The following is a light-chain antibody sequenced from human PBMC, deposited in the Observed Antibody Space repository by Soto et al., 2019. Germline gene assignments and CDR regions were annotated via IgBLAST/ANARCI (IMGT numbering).Light chain of an antibody. CDR1: RSNIGAGYD. CDR2: GNS. J-gene: IGLJ2*01. Sequence: QSVLPQPPSVSGAPGQRVTISCTGSRSNIGAGYDVHWYQQLPGTAPKLLIYGNSNRPSGVPDRFSGSKSGTSASLAIAGLQAEDEADYYCQSYDSSLSGRVVFGGGTKLTVL. CDR3: QSYDSSLSGRVV. V-gene: IGLV1-40*01.